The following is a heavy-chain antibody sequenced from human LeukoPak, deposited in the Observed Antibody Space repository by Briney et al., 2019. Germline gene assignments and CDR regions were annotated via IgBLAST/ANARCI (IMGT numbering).Heavy chain of an antibody. V-gene: IGHV3-15*01. CDR2: IKTERDGATT. D-gene: IGHD3-3*01. CDR1: GFTFSTGW. CDR3: TWSGLKIES. Sequence: GGSLRLSCAASGFTFSTGWMSWVRQTPRKGLEWVGQIKTERDGATTDYAAPVKGRFTISRDDSKNKLFLQMNSLKTEDTALYYCTWSGLKIESWGQGTLVTVSS. J-gene: IGHJ4*02.